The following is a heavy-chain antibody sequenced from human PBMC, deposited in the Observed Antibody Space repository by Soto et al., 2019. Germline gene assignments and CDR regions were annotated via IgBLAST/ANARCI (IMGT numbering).Heavy chain of an antibody. CDR1: GYTFTSYD. J-gene: IGHJ6*02. CDR3: ARGRVLKNLDTAMVTYYYYYYGMDV. CDR2: MNPNSGNT. V-gene: IGHV1-8*01. D-gene: IGHD5-18*01. Sequence: GASVKVSCKASGYTFTSYDINWVRQATGQGLEWTGWMNPNSGNTGYAQKFQGRVTMTRNTSISTAYMELSSLRSEDTAVYYCARGRVLKNLDTAMVTYYYYYYGMDVWGQGTTVTVSS.